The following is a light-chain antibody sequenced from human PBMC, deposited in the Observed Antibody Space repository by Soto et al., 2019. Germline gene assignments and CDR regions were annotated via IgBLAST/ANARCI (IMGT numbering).Light chain of an antibody. CDR3: CPSEPESTYV. V-gene: IGLV2-23*01. Sequence: QSVLAQPASVSGSPGQSVTISCTGTSSDVGAYNSVSWYQQHPDKAPQLMIYKGTQRPSGVSNRFSGSTSGNAASLTISGLQAGDEADYFCCPSEPESTYVFGTGTKVTVL. CDR2: KGT. CDR1: SSDVGAYNS. J-gene: IGLJ1*01.